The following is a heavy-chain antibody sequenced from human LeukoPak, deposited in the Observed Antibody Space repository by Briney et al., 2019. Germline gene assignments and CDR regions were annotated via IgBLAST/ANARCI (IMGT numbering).Heavy chain of an antibody. CDR2: ISSSSSTI. CDR1: GFTFSSYS. D-gene: IGHD3-22*01. J-gene: IGHJ4*02. V-gene: IGHV3-48*01. CDR3: AREGLYYYDSSGYRL. Sequence: GGSLRLSCAASGFTFSSYSMDWVRQAPGQGLEWVSYISSSSSTIYYADSVKGRFTISRDNAKNSLYLQMNSLRAEDTAVYYCAREGLYYYDSSGYRLWGQGTLVTVSS.